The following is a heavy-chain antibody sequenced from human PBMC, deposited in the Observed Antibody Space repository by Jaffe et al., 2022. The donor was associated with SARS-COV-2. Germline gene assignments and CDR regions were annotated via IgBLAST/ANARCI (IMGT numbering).Heavy chain of an antibody. D-gene: IGHD6-13*01. Sequence: QVQLVESGGGVVQPGRSLRLSCAASGFTFSSYAMHWVRQAPGKGLEWVAVISYDGSNKYYADSVKGRFTISRDNSKNTLYLQMNSLRAEDTAVYYCARERRIAAAGNLPGFWGQGTMVTVSS. J-gene: IGHJ3*01. CDR3: ARERRIAAAGNLPGF. CDR2: ISYDGSNK. CDR1: GFTFSSYA. V-gene: IGHV3-30*04.